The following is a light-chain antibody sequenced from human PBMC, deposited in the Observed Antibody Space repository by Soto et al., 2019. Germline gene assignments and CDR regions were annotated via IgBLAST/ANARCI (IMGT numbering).Light chain of an antibody. V-gene: IGKV3-20*01. Sequence: EIVMTQSPATLSVSPWERATLSCRASQSISSKLAWYQQKPGQAPRLLIYGASNRATGIPDRFSGSGSGTDFTLTISRLEPEDFAVHYCQQYGSSGTFGQGTRLEIK. CDR1: QSISSK. CDR2: GAS. J-gene: IGKJ5*01. CDR3: QQYGSSGT.